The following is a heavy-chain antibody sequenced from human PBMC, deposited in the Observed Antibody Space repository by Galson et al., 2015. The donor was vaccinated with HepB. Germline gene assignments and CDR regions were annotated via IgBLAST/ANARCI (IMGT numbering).Heavy chain of an antibody. CDR2: ISSSSSYT. J-gene: IGHJ4*02. CDR3: ARQYQLLSPFDY. D-gene: IGHD2-2*01. CDR1: GFTFSDYY. Sequence: SLRLSCAASGFTFSDYYMSWLRQAPGKGLEWVSYISSSSSYTNYADSVKGRFTISRDNAKNSLYLQMNSLRAEDTAVYYCARQYQLLSPFDYWGQGTLVTVSS. V-gene: IGHV3-11*03.